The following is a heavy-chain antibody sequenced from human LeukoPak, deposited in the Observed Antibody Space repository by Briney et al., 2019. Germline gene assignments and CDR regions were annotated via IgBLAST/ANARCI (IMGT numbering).Heavy chain of an antibody. J-gene: IGHJ3*02. CDR3: ARDGRVSASLTSFDI. V-gene: IGHV1-69*05. Sequence: SVKVSCKASGGTFSSYAISWVRQAPRQGLEWMGGIIPIFGTANYAQKFQGRVTITTDESTSTAYMELSSLRSEDTAVYYCARDGRVSASLTSFDIWGQGTMVTVSS. CDR1: GGTFSSYA. D-gene: IGHD5/OR15-5a*01. CDR2: IIPIFGTA.